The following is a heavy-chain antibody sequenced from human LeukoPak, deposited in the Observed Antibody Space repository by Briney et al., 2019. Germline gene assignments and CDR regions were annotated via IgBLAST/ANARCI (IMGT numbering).Heavy chain of an antibody. V-gene: IGHV4-34*01. CDR3: ATGSYCGGDCYKYYFDY. CDR1: GGSFSGYY. CDR2: INHSGST. Sequence: TSETLSLTCAVYGGSFSGYYWSWIRQPPGKGLEWIGEINHSGSTNYNPSLKSRVTISVDTSKNQFSLKLSSVTAADTAVYYCATGSYCGGDCYKYYFDYWGQGTLVTVPS. J-gene: IGHJ4*02. D-gene: IGHD2-21*02.